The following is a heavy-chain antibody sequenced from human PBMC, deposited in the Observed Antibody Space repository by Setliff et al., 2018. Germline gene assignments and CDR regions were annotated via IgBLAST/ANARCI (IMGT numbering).Heavy chain of an antibody. Sequence: GGSLRLSCAASGFTFSSYTMNWVRQAPGQGLEWVSSIDSSSTWIYYADSVKGRFTISRDNAKNSVFLQMIRLRAEDTAVYYCARNSIGYYFDPWGQGTLVTVSS. V-gene: IGHV3-21*04. CDR3: ARNSIGYYFDP. CDR2: IDSSSTWI. CDR1: GFTFSSYT. D-gene: IGHD3-22*01. J-gene: IGHJ5*02.